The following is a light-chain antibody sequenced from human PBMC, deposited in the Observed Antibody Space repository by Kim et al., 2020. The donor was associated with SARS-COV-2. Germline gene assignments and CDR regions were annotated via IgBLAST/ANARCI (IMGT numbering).Light chain of an antibody. Sequence: APGEGPTLSCRASQGVSSSYLAWYQQKPGQAPRLFIYGASSRATGIPDRFSGSGSGTDFTLTIDGLEPEDFAVYYCQQYGSSPLTFGGGTKVEIK. J-gene: IGKJ4*01. CDR3: QQYGSSPLT. CDR1: QGVSSSY. CDR2: GAS. V-gene: IGKV3-20*01.